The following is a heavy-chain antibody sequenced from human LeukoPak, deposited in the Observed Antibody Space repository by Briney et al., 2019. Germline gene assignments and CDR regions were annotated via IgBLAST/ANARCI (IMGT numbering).Heavy chain of an antibody. CDR3: TTDQGFHY. CDR2: IKSKTDGRIT. V-gene: IGHV3-15*01. CDR1: GFTFSNAW. Sequence: PGGSLRLSCAASGFTFSNAWISWVRQAPGKGLEWVGRIKSKTDGRITDYAAPVKYRFTISRDESKNTLYLQMKSLKTEDTAVYYCTTDQGFHYWGQGTLVTVSS. D-gene: IGHD3-10*01. J-gene: IGHJ4*02.